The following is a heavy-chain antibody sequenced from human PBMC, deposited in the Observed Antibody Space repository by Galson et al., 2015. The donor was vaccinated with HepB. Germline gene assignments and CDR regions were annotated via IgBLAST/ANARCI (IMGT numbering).Heavy chain of an antibody. D-gene: IGHD2-2*02. Sequence: SLRLSCAASGFTFSSYAMSWVRQAPGKGLEWVSAISGSGGSTYYADSVKGRFTISRDNSKNTLYLQMNSLRAEDTAVYYCAKGDWVVVVPAAIWYWGQGTLVTVSS. CDR3: AKGDWVVVVPAAIWY. V-gene: IGHV3-23*01. CDR2: ISGSGGST. J-gene: IGHJ4*02. CDR1: GFTFSSYA.